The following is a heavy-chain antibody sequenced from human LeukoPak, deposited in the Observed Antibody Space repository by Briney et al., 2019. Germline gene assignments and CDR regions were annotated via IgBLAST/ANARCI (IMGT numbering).Heavy chain of an antibody. D-gene: IGHD4-17*01. CDR1: GFTFSNYA. CDR2: ISGSGDNT. J-gene: IGHJ4*02. CDR3: ARDGDGDYVFSYYFDY. V-gene: IGHV3-23*01. Sequence: GGSLRLSCAASGFTFSNYAMSWVRQAPGKGLEWVSAISGSGDNTYYADSVKGRFTVSRDNSKNTLYLQMNSLRVEDTAVYYCARDGDGDYVFSYYFDYWGQGTLVTVSS.